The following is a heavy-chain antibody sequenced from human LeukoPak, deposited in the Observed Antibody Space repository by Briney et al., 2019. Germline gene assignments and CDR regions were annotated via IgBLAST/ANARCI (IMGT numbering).Heavy chain of an antibody. D-gene: IGHD3-22*01. CDR3: ARDTYYYDSSGYYYLDY. J-gene: IGHJ4*02. Sequence: GSSVRVSCKASGGTFISYAISWVGQAPGQGVEGMGRIIPILGIANYAQKFQGRVTITAHKSTSPAYMELSSLRSEDTAVYYCARDTYYYDSSGYYYLDYWGQGTLVTVSS. V-gene: IGHV1-69*04. CDR2: IIPILGIA. CDR1: GGTFISYA.